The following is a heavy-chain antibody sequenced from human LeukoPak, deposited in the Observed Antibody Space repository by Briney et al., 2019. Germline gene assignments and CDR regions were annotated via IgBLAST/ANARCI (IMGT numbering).Heavy chain of an antibody. CDR1: GFTFSSHW. V-gene: IGHV3-74*01. D-gene: IGHD1-14*01. CDR2: IRNDESYT. CDR3: ASSRTSSLGAFDI. Sequence: GGSLRLSCAASGFTFSSHWMHWVRQAPGKGLVWVSVIRNDESYTNYADSVKGRFTISRDNAKNTLYLQINSLRAEDTAVYYCASSRTSSLGAFDIWGQGTMVTVSS. J-gene: IGHJ3*02.